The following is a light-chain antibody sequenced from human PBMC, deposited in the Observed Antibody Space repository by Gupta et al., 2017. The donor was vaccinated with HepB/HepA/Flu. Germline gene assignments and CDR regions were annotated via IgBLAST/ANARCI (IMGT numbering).Light chain of an antibody. CDR2: AAS. V-gene: IGKV1-39*01. J-gene: IGKJ4*01. CDR1: QSISSY. CDR3: QETYDTPRT. Sequence: DIQMTQSPSSLSASVGDRVTITCRASQSISSYLNWYQQKPGKAPELLIYAASTLQTGVPSRFSGSGSGTEFTLTVSSLQPEDFATYDCQETYDTPRTFGGGTKVEIK.